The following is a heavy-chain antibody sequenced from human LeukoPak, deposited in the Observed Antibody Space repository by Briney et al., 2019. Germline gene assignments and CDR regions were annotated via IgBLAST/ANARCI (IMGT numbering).Heavy chain of an antibody. CDR2: IYYSGST. CDR3: ARELNGGFDY. CDR1: GGSISSYY. J-gene: IGHJ4*02. V-gene: IGHV4-59*01. Sequence: SETLSLTCTVSGGSISSYYWSWIRQPPGKGLEWIGYIYYSGSTNYNPSLKSRVTISVDTPKNQFSLKLSSVTAADTAVYYCARELNGGFDYWGQGTLVTVSS.